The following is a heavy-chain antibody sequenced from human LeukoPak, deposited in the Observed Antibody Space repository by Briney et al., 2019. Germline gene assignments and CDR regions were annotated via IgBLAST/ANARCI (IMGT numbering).Heavy chain of an antibody. CDR3: ARRPSTWYSGWFDP. D-gene: IGHD6-13*01. V-gene: IGHV4-39*01. CDR1: GGSISSSSYY. Sequence: SETLSPTCTVSGGSISSSSYYWGWIRQPPGKGLEWIGSIYYSGSTYYNPSLKSRVTISVDTSKNQFSLKLSSVTAADTAVYYCARRPSTWYSGWFDPWGQGTLVTVSS. J-gene: IGHJ5*02. CDR2: IYYSGST.